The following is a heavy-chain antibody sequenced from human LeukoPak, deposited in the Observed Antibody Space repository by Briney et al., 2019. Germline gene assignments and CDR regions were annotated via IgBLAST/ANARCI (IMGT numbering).Heavy chain of an antibody. CDR3: AKDLRGSENI. V-gene: IGHV3-23*01. CDR1: GFTFSSYA. D-gene: IGHD2-15*01. Sequence: GGSLRLSCAASGFTFSSYAMSWVRQAPGKGLEWVSAISGSGGSTHYADSVKGRFSISRDNSKNTLYLQMNSLRAEDTAVYYCAKDLRGSENIWGQGTMVTVSS. CDR2: ISGSGGST. J-gene: IGHJ3*02.